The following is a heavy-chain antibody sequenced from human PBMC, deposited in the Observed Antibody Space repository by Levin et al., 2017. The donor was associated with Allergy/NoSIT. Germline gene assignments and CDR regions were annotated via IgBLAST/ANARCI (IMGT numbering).Heavy chain of an antibody. CDR1: GFTFSSYA. Sequence: GESLKISCAASGFTFSSYAMSWVRQAPGKGLEWVSAISGSGGSTYYADSVKGRFTISRDNSKNTLYLQMNSLRAEDTAVYYCAKDGEAVAPLRDWFDPWGQGTLVTVSS. CDR2: ISGSGGST. D-gene: IGHD6-19*01. V-gene: IGHV3-23*01. J-gene: IGHJ5*02. CDR3: AKDGEAVAPLRDWFDP.